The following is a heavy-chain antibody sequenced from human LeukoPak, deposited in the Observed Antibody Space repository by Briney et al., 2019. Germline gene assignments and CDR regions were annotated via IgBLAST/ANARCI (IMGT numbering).Heavy chain of an antibody. D-gene: IGHD3-16*01. CDR3: AREGADNWFDP. CDR2: INPSGGST. V-gene: IGHV1-46*01. J-gene: IGHJ5*02. Sequence: ASVRVSFKASGYTFTIYYMHWVRQAPGQGLEWMGIINPSGGSTSYAQKFQGRVTMTRDTSTSTVYMELSSLRSEDTAVYYCAREGADNWFDPWGQGTLVTVSS. CDR1: GYTFTIYY.